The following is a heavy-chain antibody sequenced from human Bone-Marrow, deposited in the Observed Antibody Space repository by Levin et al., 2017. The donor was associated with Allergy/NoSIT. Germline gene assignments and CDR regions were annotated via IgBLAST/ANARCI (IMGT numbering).Heavy chain of an antibody. J-gene: IGHJ6*02. CDR3: ARTLWDFHDDGGGSFADYQYGMDV. V-gene: IGHV5-51*01. Sequence: GESLKISCKSSGYNYPDYWIGWVRQMPGKGLEFMGSVYPGDADTRYSPFFQGQVTISVDKSTTTAYLQWSSLTASDTAIYYCARTLWDFHDDGGGSFADYQYGMDVWGQGTTVTVSS. D-gene: IGHD3-16*01. CDR1: GYNYPDYW. CDR2: VYPGDADT.